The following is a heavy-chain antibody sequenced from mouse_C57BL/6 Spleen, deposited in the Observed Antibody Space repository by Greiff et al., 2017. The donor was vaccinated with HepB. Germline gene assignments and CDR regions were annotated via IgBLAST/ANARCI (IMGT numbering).Heavy chain of an antibody. CDR3: AKNGGNYVAMDY. CDR2: IWRGGST. CDR1: GFSLTSYG. Sequence: VQRVESGPGLVQPSQSLSITCTVSGFSLTSYGVHWVRQSPGKGLEWLGVIWRGGSTDYNAAFMSRLSITKDNSKSQVFFKMNSLQADDTAIYYCAKNGGNYVAMDYWGQGTSVTVSS. J-gene: IGHJ4*01. V-gene: IGHV2-5*01. D-gene: IGHD2-1*01.